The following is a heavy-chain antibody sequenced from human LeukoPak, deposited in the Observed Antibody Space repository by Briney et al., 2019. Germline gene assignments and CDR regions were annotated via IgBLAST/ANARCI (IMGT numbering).Heavy chain of an antibody. Sequence: GGFLRFSCAASGFSFSSYAMSWVRQAPGKGLGWVSAISGSGGTTYYADSVKGRFTTSRDNSRTTPYLRMNRLVAEDTAVYYCAKVGSIAAAGTSFGKVLNYFEYWGQGALGSVSS. J-gene: IGHJ4*02. V-gene: IGHV3-23*01. D-gene: IGHD6-13*01. CDR3: AKVGSIAAAGTSFGKVLNYFEY. CDR2: ISGSGGTT. CDR1: GFSFSSYA.